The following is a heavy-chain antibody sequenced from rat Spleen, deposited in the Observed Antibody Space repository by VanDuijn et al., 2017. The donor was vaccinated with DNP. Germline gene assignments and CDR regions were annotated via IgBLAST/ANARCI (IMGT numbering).Heavy chain of an antibody. CDR1: GFTFSDYN. J-gene: IGHJ3*01. D-gene: IGHD1-9*01. CDR2: ISTGGGNT. Sequence: EVHLVESGGGLVQPGRSLKLSCAASGFTFSDYNMAWVRQAPKEGLEWVASISTGGGNTYYRDSVKGRFTISRDNAKSTLYLQMDSLRSEETATYYCARRGHTTGLNWFAYWGQGTLVTVSS. V-gene: IGHV5S23*01. CDR3: ARRGHTTGLNWFAY.